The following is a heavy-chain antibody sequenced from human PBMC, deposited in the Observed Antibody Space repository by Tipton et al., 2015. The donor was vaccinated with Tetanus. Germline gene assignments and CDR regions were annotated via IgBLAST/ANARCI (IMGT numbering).Heavy chain of an antibody. CDR3: ARDRGDYIYYGMDV. J-gene: IGHJ6*02. CDR2: IDPNSGGT. D-gene: IGHD3-22*01. CDR1: GYTFTGYY. Sequence: QLVQSGAEMKKPGASVKVSCKASGYTFTGYYIYWVRQAPGQGLEWMGWIDPNSGGTVYAQKFQGRVTMTRDTSTSTAYMELRSLRSADTAVYYCARDRGDYIYYGMDVWGPGTTVTVS. V-gene: IGHV1-2*02.